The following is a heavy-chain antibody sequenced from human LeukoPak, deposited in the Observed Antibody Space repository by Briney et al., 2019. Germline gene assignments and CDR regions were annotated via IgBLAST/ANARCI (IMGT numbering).Heavy chain of an antibody. Sequence: SSDTLSLTCTVSGGSISSGDYYWSWIRQPPGKGLEWIGYIYYSGSTYYNPSLKSRVTISVDTSKNQFSLKLSSVTAADTAVYYCARAHEVVPAAILGKENWFDPWGQGTLVTVSS. J-gene: IGHJ5*02. CDR3: ARAHEVVPAAILGKENWFDP. V-gene: IGHV4-30-4*02. CDR2: IYYSGST. CDR1: GGSISSGDYY. D-gene: IGHD2-2*01.